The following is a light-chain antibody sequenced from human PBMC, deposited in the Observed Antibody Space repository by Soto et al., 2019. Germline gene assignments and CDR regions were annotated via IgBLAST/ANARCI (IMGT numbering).Light chain of an antibody. CDR2: AAS. CDR1: QSITTY. J-gene: IGKJ1*01. V-gene: IGKV1-39*01. CDR3: QQYNNWPWT. Sequence: DIQMTQSPSSLSASVGDRVTITCRASQSITTYLNWYQQKPGIAPKLLIYAASSLQSGVPSRFSGSGSGTDFTLTISSLQSEDFAVYYCQQYNNWPWTFGQGTKVDIK.